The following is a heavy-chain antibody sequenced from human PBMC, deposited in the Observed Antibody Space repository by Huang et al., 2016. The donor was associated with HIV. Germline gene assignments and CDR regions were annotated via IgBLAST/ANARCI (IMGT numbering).Heavy chain of an antibody. Sequence: EVQLVESGGGLIQPGGSLRLSCSASGFTVSNNYFTWVRQAPGKGREWVSVLFSGGRTYHADSVKGRFTISRDNSKNTLYLQMNSLRADDTAVYYCARGAESSWSGSYYYGLDVWGQGTTVTV. D-gene: IGHD6-19*01. CDR1: GFTVSNNY. CDR3: ARGAESSWSGSYYYGLDV. CDR2: LFSGGRT. J-gene: IGHJ6*02. V-gene: IGHV3-53*01.